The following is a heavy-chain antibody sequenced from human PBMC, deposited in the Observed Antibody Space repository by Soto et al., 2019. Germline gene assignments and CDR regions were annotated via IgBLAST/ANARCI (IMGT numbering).Heavy chain of an antibody. CDR2: ITTTSTPI. CDR1: GFTFSTYN. J-gene: IGHJ2*01. V-gene: IGHV3-48*01. D-gene: IGHD3-22*01. CDR3: SCDYDSSGPDL. Sequence: GGSLRLSCAASGFTFSTYNMVWVRQAPGKGLEWLSYITTTSTPIYYADSVKGRFTISRDNAKNSLYLQMNSLRAEDTAVYYCSCDYDSSGPDLWGRGTRVTVSS.